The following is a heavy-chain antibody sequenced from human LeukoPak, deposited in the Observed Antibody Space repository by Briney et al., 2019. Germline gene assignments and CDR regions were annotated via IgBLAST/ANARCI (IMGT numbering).Heavy chain of an antibody. CDR3: FSSTRTQEFDI. CDR1: GFTFTTYW. V-gene: IGHV3-74*01. Sequence: PGGSLRLSCAASGFTFTTYWMHWVRQAPGKGLVWVSHINSDGSITSYADSVKGRFTISRDNSKNTLYLQMNSLRAEDTAVYYCFSSTRTQEFDIRGQGTMVTVSS. CDR2: INSDGSIT. D-gene: IGHD2-2*01. J-gene: IGHJ3*02.